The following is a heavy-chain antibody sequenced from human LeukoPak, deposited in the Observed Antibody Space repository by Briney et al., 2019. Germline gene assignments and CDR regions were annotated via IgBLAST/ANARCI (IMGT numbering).Heavy chain of an antibody. CDR2: INWNGGST. D-gene: IGHD3-3*01. J-gene: IGHJ4*02. CDR3: ARVRSVDFWSGYFDY. CDR1: GFTFDDYG. Sequence: GGSLRLSCAASGFTFDDYGMSWVRQAPGKGLERVSGINWNGGSTGYADSVKGRFTISRDNAKNSLYLQMNSLRAEDTASYYCARVRSVDFWSGYFDYWGQGTLVTVSS. V-gene: IGHV3-20*04.